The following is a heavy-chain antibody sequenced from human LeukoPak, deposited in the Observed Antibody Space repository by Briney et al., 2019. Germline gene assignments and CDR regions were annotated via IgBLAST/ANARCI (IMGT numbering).Heavy chain of an antibody. V-gene: IGHV3-21*01. D-gene: IGHD3-22*01. CDR3: ARDRHYYDSSDYYGDY. J-gene: IGHJ4*02. CDR1: GFTFSSYS. Sequence: GGSLRLSCAASGFTFSSYSMNWVRQAPGKGLEWVSSISSSSSYIYYADSVKGRFTISRVNAKNSLYLQMNSLRAEDTAVYYCARDRHYYDSSDYYGDYWGQGTLVTVSS. CDR2: ISSSSSYI.